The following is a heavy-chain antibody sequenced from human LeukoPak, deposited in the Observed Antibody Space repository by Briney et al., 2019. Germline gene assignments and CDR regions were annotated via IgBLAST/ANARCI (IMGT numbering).Heavy chain of an antibody. J-gene: IGHJ5*02. CDR2: IATSGST. CDR1: DCSISNNY. CDR3: ARDISVAPCNWFDP. Sequence: PSETLSLTCTVSDCSISNNYWSWIRQPAGKGLDWIGLIATSGSTNYNPSLRGRLTMSIDTTKDQFSLKLRSVTAADTHVYNSARDISVAPCNWFDPWGQGTLVTVSS. V-gene: IGHV4-4*07. D-gene: IGHD6-19*01.